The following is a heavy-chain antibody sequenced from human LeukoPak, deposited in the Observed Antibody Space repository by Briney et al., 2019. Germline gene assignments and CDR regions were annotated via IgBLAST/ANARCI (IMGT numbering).Heavy chain of an antibody. CDR3: ASFNRTVGY. V-gene: IGHV4-34*01. CDR1: GGSFSGYY. J-gene: IGHJ4*02. D-gene: IGHD1-14*01. Sequence: SETLSLTCAVYGGSFSGYYWSWIRQPPGKGLEWIGEINHSGSTNYNPSLKSRVTISVDTSKNQFSLKLSSVTAADTAVYYCASFNRTVGYWGQGTLVTVSS. CDR2: INHSGST.